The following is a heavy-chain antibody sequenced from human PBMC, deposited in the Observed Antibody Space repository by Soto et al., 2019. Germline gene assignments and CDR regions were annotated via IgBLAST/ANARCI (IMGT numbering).Heavy chain of an antibody. J-gene: IGHJ4*02. CDR1: EYRFTNYW. CDR2: IYPGDSDT. V-gene: IGHV5-51*01. Sequence: GESLKISCEGSEYRFTNYWIGWVRQMPGKGLEWMGIIYPGDSDTRYSPSFQGQVTISADKSISTAYLQWSSLKASDTATYYCARAQGINSWLPFDYWGQGTLVTVSS. D-gene: IGHD6-13*01. CDR3: ARAQGINSWLPFDY.